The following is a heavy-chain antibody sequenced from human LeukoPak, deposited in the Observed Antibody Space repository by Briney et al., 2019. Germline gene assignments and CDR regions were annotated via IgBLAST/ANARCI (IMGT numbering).Heavy chain of an antibody. D-gene: IGHD3-22*01. V-gene: IGHV3-30*02. Sequence: PGGSLRLSCAASGFTFNNYGMHWVRQAPGKGLEWVAFIRYDGSNTYYADPVKGRFTISRDNSKNTLYLHMNRLRAEDTAVYYCAKDLGHYYDSSGYYTSYFDYWGQGTLVTVSS. CDR1: GFTFNNYG. CDR2: IRYDGSNT. CDR3: AKDLGHYYDSSGYYTSYFDY. J-gene: IGHJ4*02.